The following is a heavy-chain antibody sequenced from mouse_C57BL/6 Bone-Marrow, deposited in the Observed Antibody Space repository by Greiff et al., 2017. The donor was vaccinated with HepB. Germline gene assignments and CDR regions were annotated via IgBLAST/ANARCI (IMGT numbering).Heavy chain of an antibody. V-gene: IGHV1-78*01. D-gene: IGHD1-1*01. Sequence: VQLQHSDAELVKPGASVKISCKVSGYTFTDHTIHWMKQRPEQGLEWIGYIYPRDGSTKYNEKFKGKATLTADKSSSTAYMQLNSLTSEDSAVYFCASSGEGYGSSFYWYFDVWGTGTTVTVSS. CDR1: GYTFTDHT. J-gene: IGHJ1*03. CDR2: IYPRDGST. CDR3: ASSGEGYGSSFYWYFDV.